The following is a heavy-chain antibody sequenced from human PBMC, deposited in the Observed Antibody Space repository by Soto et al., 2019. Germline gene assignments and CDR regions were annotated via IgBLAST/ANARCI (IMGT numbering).Heavy chain of an antibody. CDR3: AIYTTSFSSFDY. CDR2: MNPMSGKT. CDR1: GYTFTNHD. D-gene: IGHD4-4*01. J-gene: IGHJ4*02. V-gene: IGHV1-8*01. Sequence: VQLVQSGAEVRKPGASVRVSCEASGYTFTNHDINWVRQASGQGLEWMGWMNPMSGKTEYTQKFLGRVTMTRDTSSTTAYMEVSDLRSEDTAMDYCAIYTTSFSSFDYWGQGTLVTVSS.